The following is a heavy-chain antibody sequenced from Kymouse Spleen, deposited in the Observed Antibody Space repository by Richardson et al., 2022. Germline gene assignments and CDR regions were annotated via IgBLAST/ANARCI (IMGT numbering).Heavy chain of an antibody. CDR1: GGSISSSSYY. D-gene: IGHD3-10*01. Sequence: QLQLQESGPGLVKPSETLSLTCTVSGGSISSSSYYWGWIRQPPGKGLEWIGSIYYSGSTYYNPSLKSRVTISVDTSKNQFSLKLSSVTAADTAVYYCAGVWFGEGGMDVWGQGTTVTVSS. CDR3: AGVWFGEGGMDV. CDR2: IYYSGST. J-gene: IGHJ6*02. V-gene: IGHV4-39*01.